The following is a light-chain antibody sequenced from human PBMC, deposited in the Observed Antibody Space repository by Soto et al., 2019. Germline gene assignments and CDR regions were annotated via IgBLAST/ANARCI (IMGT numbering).Light chain of an antibody. CDR1: QSISSY. J-gene: IGKJ2*01. V-gene: IGKV1-39*01. Sequence: DIQMTQSPSSLSASVGDRVTITCRASQSISSYLNWYQQKPRKAPRVLINAASSLQSGVPSRFSGSGSETDVTLTIISLQPEYFATYYCQQSYSTPRTFGQGTKLEIK. CDR2: AAS. CDR3: QQSYSTPRT.